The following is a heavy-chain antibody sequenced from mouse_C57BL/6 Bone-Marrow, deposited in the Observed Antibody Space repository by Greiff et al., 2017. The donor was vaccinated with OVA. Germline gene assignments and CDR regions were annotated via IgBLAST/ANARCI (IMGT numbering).Heavy chain of an antibody. Sequence: QVQLQQPGAELVKPGASVKLSCKASGYTFTSYWMHWVKQRPGRGLEWIGRIDPNSGGTKYNEKFKSKATLTVDTPSSTAYMQLSSLTSEDSAVYYGALVPLITTVVATDFGYWGKGATLTVSS. CDR3: ALVPLITTVVATDFGY. CDR1: GYTFTSYW. CDR2: IDPNSGGT. J-gene: IGHJ2*01. V-gene: IGHV1-72*01. D-gene: IGHD1-1*01.